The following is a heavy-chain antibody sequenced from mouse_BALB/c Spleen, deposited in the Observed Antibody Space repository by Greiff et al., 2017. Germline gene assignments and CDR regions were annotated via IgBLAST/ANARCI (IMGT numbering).Heavy chain of an antibody. CDR2: IRNKANGYTT. V-gene: IGHV7-3*02. Sequence: EVQGVESGGGLVQPGGSLRLSCATSGFTFTDYYMSWVRQPPGKAPEWLGFIRNKANGYTTEYSASVKGRFTISRDNSQSILYLQMNTLRAEDSATYYCAREEDYYAMDYWGQGTSVTVSS. CDR1: GFTFTDYY. J-gene: IGHJ4*01. CDR3: AREEDYYAMDY.